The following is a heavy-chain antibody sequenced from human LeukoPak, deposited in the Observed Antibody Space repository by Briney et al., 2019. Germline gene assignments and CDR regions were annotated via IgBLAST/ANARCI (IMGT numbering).Heavy chain of an antibody. J-gene: IGHJ4*02. D-gene: IGHD7-27*01. CDR3: AKGVTIYTNSGLGY. CDR1: GFTFSTYA. CDR2: ISASGGST. V-gene: IGHV3-23*01. Sequence: GGSLRLSCAASGFTFSTYAMTWVRQAPGKGLEWVSGISASGGSTYYADFVKGRFTISRDNSKNTLYLQMSSLRAEDTAVYYCAKGVTIYTNSGLGYWGQGTLVTVSS.